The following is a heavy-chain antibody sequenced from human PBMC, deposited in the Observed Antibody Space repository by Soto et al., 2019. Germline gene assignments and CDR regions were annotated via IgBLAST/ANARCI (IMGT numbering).Heavy chain of an antibody. D-gene: IGHD6-19*01. CDR3: ASHHTSGWLYFDS. CDR1: GFTVSGND. CDR2: ISSSGRAI. J-gene: IGHJ4*02. V-gene: IGHV3-11*01. Sequence: QLQLLESGGDLVKPGGSLRLSCAASGFTVSGNDLSWIRHAPGKGLSWVSSISSSGRAIYYADSGNGRFTISRDNAKDSLYLQMSSLRAEDTAIYYCASHHTSGWLYFDSWGQGTLVTVSS.